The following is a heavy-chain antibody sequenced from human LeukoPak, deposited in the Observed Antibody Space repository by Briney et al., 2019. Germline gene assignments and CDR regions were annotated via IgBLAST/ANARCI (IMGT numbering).Heavy chain of an antibody. CDR3: AKVDIVATIDAGRLVDY. J-gene: IGHJ4*02. Sequence: GGSLRLSCAASGFTFSSYGMQWFRQAPDKGLEWVAAVSNDGSNKYYADSVKGRFTMSRDNSKNTLYLQMNSLRAEDTAVYYCAKVDIVATIDAGRLVDYWGQGTLVTVSS. V-gene: IGHV3-30*18. D-gene: IGHD5-12*01. CDR2: VSNDGSNK. CDR1: GFTFSSYG.